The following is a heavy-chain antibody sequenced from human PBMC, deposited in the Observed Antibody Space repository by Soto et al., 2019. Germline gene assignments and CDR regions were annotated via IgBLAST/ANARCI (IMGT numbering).Heavy chain of an antibody. CDR1: GFTFSSYW. J-gene: IGHJ6*03. D-gene: IGHD1-7*01. CDR2: INSDGSST. CDR3: ARNQLHTHYYYYYMDV. Sequence: GGSLRLSCAASGFTFSSYWMHWVRQAPGKGLVWVSRINSDGSSTSYADSVKGRFTISRDNAKNTLYLQMNSLRAEDTAVYYCARNQLHTHYYYYYMDVWGKGTTVTVSS. V-gene: IGHV3-74*01.